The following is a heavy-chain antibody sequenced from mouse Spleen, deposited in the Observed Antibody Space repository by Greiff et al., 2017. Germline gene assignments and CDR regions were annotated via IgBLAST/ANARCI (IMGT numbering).Heavy chain of an antibody. CDR2: IDPNSGGT. V-gene: IGHV1-72*01. D-gene: IGHD1-2*01. J-gene: IGHJ4*01. CDR1: GYTFTSYW. Sequence: QQSCKASGYTFTSYWMHWGKQRPGRGLEWIGRIDPNSGGTKYNEKFKSKATLTVDKPSSTAYMQLSSLTSEDSAVYYCARGGLWLYYYAMDYWGQGTSVTVSS. CDR3: ARGGLWLYYYAMDY.